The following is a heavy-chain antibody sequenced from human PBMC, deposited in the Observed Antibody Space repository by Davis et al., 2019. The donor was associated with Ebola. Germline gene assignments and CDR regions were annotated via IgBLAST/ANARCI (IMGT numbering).Heavy chain of an antibody. CDR2: IIPILGIA. Sequence: SVKVSCKASGGTFSSYAISWVRQAPGQGLEWMGRIIPILGIANYAQKFQGRVTITADKSTSTAYMELSSLRSEDTAVYYCAREGYGSGSYYHPMDVWGQGTTVTVSS. J-gene: IGHJ6*02. CDR3: AREGYGSGSYYHPMDV. D-gene: IGHD3-10*01. V-gene: IGHV1-69*04. CDR1: GGTFSSYA.